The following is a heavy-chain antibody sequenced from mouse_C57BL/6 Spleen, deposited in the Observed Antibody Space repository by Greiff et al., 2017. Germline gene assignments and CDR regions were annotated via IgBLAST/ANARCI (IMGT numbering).Heavy chain of an antibody. J-gene: IGHJ4*01. CDR2: IDPSDSYT. V-gene: IGHV1-69*01. CDR1: GYTFTSYW. Sequence: QVQLQQPGAELVMPGASVKLSCKASGYTFTSYWMHWVKQRPGQGLEWIGEIDPSDSYTNYNQKFKGKSTLTVDKSSSTAYMQLSSLTSEDAAVYYCARRDGYFAMDYWGQGTSVTGSS. CDR3: ARRDGYFAMDY. D-gene: IGHD2-3*01.